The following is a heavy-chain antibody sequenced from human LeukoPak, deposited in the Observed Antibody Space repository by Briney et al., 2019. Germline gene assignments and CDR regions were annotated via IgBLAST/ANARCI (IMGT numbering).Heavy chain of an antibody. CDR2: ISSSSGTI. Sequence: RSLRLSCVASGFTFNTYSMNWFRQAPGKGLEWISYISSSSGTIYYADSVKGRFTISRDNAKNSLYLQMNSLRAEDTAVYYCARGRDLFDSWGQGTLVIVSS. CDR1: GFTFNTYS. V-gene: IGHV3-48*04. CDR3: ARGRDLFDS. J-gene: IGHJ4*02.